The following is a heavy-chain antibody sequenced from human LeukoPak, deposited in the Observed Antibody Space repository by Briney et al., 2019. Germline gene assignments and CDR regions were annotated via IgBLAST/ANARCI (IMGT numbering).Heavy chain of an antibody. D-gene: IGHD3-10*01. J-gene: IGHJ4*02. CDR1: GFTFRIYW. Sequence: PGGSLRLSCAASGFTFRIYWMSWVRQAPGKGLEWVATIKGDGSERYYVDSVKGRLTVSRDNAKNSMYLQMNSLRAEDTAVYYCARGGSYTVDYWGQGTLVTVSS. CDR2: IKGDGSER. CDR3: ARGGSYTVDY. V-gene: IGHV3-7*01.